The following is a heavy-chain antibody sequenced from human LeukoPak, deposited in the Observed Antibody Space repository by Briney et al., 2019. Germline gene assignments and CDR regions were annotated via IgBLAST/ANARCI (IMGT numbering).Heavy chain of an antibody. D-gene: IGHD6-13*01. J-gene: IGHJ4*02. Sequence: GGSLRLSCEGSGFTFRTYWMTWVRQAPGKGLEWVANIKQDGSEKYYVDSVKGRFTICRDNAQNSLYLQMNSLRAEDTAVYYCARPRDSGWSKTWDYWGQGTLVTVSS. CDR2: IKQDGSEK. CDR3: ARPRDSGWSKTWDY. CDR1: GFTFRTYW. V-gene: IGHV3-7*03.